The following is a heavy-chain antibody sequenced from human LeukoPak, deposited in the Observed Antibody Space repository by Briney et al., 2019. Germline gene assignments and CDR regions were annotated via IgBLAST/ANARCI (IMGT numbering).Heavy chain of an antibody. CDR2: INPKSGVT. J-gene: IGHJ4*02. Sequence: ASVKVSCKASGYTFTGYYMHWVRQPPGQGPEWMGWINPKSGVTNYAQKFQGRVTMTSDTSISTAYMNFSRLRSDDTAMYYCARDLGVAVRPFSLFYWGQGTLVTVSS. CDR3: ARDLGVAVRPFSLFY. CDR1: GYTFTGYY. V-gene: IGHV1-2*02. D-gene: IGHD6-6*01.